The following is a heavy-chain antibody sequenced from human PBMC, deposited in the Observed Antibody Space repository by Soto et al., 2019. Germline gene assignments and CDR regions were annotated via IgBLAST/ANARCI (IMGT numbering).Heavy chain of an antibody. V-gene: IGHV4-39*01. CDR2: IYYSGST. D-gene: IGHD2-15*01. CDR1: GGSISSSSYY. J-gene: IGHJ3*02. CDR3: ARHRENCSGGSCYSLGAFDI. Sequence: SETLSLTCTVSGGSISSSSYYWGWIRQPPGKGLEWIGSIYYSGSTYYNPSLKSRATISVDTSKNQFSLKLSSVTAADTAVYYCARHRENCSGGSCYSLGAFDIWGQGTMVTVSS.